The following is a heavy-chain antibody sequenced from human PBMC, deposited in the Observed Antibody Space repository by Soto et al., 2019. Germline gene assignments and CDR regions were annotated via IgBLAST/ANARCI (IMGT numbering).Heavy chain of an antibody. J-gene: IGHJ4*02. D-gene: IGHD3-22*01. CDR2: VNHSGTT. CDR3: AAAEYNFDSSGLDY. CDR1: GGPITSSHW. V-gene: IGHV4-4*02. Sequence: SETLSLTCAVSGGPITSSHWWSWVRQPPGKGLEWIGEVNHSGTTNYNPSVKSRVTISVDKSKNQFSLKLNSVTAADTAVYYCAAAEYNFDSSGLDYWGQGTLVTVSS.